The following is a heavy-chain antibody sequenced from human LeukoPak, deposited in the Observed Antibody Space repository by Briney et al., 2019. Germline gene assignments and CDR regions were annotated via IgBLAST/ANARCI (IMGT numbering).Heavy chain of an antibody. Sequence: GGSLRLSCAASGFTFSDYNMRWIRQAPGKGLEWVSSISRSGSTKYYADSVKGRFTISRDNAKNSLYLQMNSLRAEDTALYYCAREFGMGVILDWGQGTLVTVSS. CDR2: ISRSGSTK. V-gene: IGHV3-11*04. CDR3: AREFGMGVILD. J-gene: IGHJ4*02. D-gene: IGHD3-16*01. CDR1: GFTFSDYN.